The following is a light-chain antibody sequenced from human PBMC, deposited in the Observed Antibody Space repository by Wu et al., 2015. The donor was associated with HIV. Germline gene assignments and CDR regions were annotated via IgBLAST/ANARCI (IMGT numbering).Light chain of an antibody. V-gene: IGKV3-20*01. CDR2: DVS. CDR3: QQYGSSPLT. CDR1: QSISSN. J-gene: IGKJ4*01. Sequence: EIVMTQSPATLSVSPGERATLSCRASQSISSNLAWYQQRPGQAPRLLIYDVSSRATGIPDRFSGSGSGTDFTLTISRLEPEDFAVYYCQQYGSSPLTFGGGTKVDIK.